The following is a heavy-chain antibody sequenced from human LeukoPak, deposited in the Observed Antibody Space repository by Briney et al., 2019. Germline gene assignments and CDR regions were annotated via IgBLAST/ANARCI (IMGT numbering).Heavy chain of an antibody. CDR1: GFTFSSYA. CDR3: ARGYCTSSGCYNDY. D-gene: IGHD2-2*02. V-gene: IGHV3-30*04. CDR2: MSFDVNNK. Sequence: GGSLRLSCATSGFTFSSYAFHWVRQAPGKGLEWVATMSFDVNNKYYADSVRGRFTISRDNSKNTLYLQMNSLRAEDTAVYSCARGYCTSSGCYNDYWGQGTLVTVSS. J-gene: IGHJ4*02.